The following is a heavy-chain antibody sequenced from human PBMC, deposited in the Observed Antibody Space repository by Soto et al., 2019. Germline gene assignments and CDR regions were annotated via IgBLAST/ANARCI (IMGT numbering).Heavy chain of an antibody. CDR2: VPYTGSS. D-gene: IGHD3-9*01. CDR3: ARRRCFGVICHDGNWLDP. Sequence: QVQLQESGPGLVKPSETLSLTCTVSGDSINNYYWNWVRQRPGKGLEWIGYVPYTGSSNYNPSLNSRLPLSMDTSKNQFSLTLTPVTAADTARYYCARRRCFGVICHDGNWLDPWGQGILVTVSS. V-gene: IGHV4-59*08. J-gene: IGHJ5*02. CDR1: GDSINNYY.